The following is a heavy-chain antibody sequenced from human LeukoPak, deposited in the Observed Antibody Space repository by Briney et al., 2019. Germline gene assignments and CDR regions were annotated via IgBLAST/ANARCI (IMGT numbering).Heavy chain of an antibody. V-gene: IGHV1-18*01. D-gene: IGHD4-23*01. CDR2: ISAYNGNT. J-gene: IGHJ4*02. CDR1: GYTFTSYG. Sequence: GASVKVSCKASGYTFTSYGISWVRQAPGQGLEWMGWISAYNGNTNYAQKLQGRVTMTTDTSTSTAYMELRSLRSDDTAVYYCARDMNPLYGGNPRDYWGQGTLVTVSS. CDR3: ARDMNPLYGGNPRDY.